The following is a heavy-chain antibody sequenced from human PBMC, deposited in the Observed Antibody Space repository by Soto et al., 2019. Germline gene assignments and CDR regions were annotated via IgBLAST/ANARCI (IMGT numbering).Heavy chain of an antibody. CDR2: ISAFNGNT. J-gene: IGHJ4*02. V-gene: IGHV1-18*01. CDR1: GYMFRSYG. D-gene: IGHD3-10*01. Sequence: QVQLVQSGAEVKRPGASVKVSCKASGYMFRSYGISWVRQAPGQGLEWMGWISAFNGNTNNPQNLQGRVTMTTDTPTSTAYMELRTLRSDDSARYYCARDGGYGAGSYFDYWGQGTLVTVSS. CDR3: ARDGGYGAGSYFDY.